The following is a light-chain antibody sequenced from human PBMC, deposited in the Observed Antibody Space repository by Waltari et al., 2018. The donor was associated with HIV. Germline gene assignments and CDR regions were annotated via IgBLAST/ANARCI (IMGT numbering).Light chain of an antibody. V-gene: IGLV7-46*01. J-gene: IGLJ3*02. Sequence: QAVVTQEPSLTVSPGGTVTLTCGSSTGAVTSGHYPYWFQQKPGQAPRTLIFDTSNKHSWTPARFSGSLPGGKAALTLSGAQPEDEAEYYCLLSYSGTRPWVFGGGTKLTVL. CDR3: LLSYSGTRPWV. CDR1: TGAVTSGHY. CDR2: DTS.